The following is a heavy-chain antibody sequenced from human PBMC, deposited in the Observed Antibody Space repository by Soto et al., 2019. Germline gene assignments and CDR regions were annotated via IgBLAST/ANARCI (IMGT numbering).Heavy chain of an antibody. J-gene: IGHJ6*02. V-gene: IGHV1-69*13. Sequence: SVKVSCKASGGTFSSYAISWVRQAPGQGLEWMGGIIPIFGTANYAQKFQGRVTITADESTSTAYMELSSLRSEDTAVYYCARDFTVGRGGLDPPMDVWGQGTTVTVSS. CDR1: GGTFSSYA. D-gene: IGHD4-4*01. CDR3: ARDFTVGRGGLDPPMDV. CDR2: IIPIFGTA.